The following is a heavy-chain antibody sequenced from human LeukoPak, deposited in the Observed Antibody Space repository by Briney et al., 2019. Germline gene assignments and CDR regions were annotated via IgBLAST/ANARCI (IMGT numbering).Heavy chain of an antibody. CDR2: IYYSGRT. V-gene: IGHV4-59*05. D-gene: IGHD5-12*01. J-gene: IGHJ4*02. CDR1: GFTFSSYS. CDR3: AREDLSGYDHGDY. Sequence: PGGSLRLSCAASGFTFSSYSMNWIRQPPGKGLEWLGSIYYSGRTFYNPSLRSRVTISVDTSKNQFSLRLSSVTAADTAVYYCAREDLSGYDHGDYWGQGTRVTVSS.